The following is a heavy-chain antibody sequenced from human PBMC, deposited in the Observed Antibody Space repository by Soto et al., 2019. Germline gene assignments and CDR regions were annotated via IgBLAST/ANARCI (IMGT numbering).Heavy chain of an antibody. CDR1: GGSISSSNW. Sequence: QVQLQESGPGLVKPSGTLSLTCAVSGGSISSSNWWSWVRQPPGKGLEWIGEIYHSGSTNHNPSRKSRDTRAVXKANHPXXLKLSCVTAADTAVYYCARGGTYDILAGFPYYFAYWGQGTLVTVSS. CDR2: IYHSGST. V-gene: IGHV4-4*02. CDR3: ARGGTYDILAGFPYYFAY. J-gene: IGHJ4*02. D-gene: IGHD3-9*01.